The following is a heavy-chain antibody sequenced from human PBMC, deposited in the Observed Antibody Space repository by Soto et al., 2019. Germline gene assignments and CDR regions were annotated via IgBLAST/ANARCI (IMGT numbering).Heavy chain of an antibody. D-gene: IGHD2-15*01. Sequence: ASVKVSCKASGYTFTIYAMHWVLQAPGQRLEWMGWINAGNGNTKYSQKFQGRVTITRDTSASTAYMELSSLRSEDTAVYYCARDLFGGCSGGSCYSGDWFDPWGQGTLVTVSS. CDR3: ARDLFGGCSGGSCYSGDWFDP. V-gene: IGHV1-3*01. CDR2: INAGNGNT. CDR1: GYTFTIYA. J-gene: IGHJ5*02.